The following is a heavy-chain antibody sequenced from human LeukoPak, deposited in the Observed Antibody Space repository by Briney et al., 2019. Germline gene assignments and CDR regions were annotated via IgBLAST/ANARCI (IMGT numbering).Heavy chain of an antibody. V-gene: IGHV4-31*03. J-gene: IGHJ4*02. CDR1: GGSISSGGYY. D-gene: IGHD2-15*01. CDR2: IYYSGST. Sequence: SETLSLTCTVSGGSISSGGYYWSWIRQHPGKGLEWIGYIYYSGSTYYNPSLNSRVTISVDTSKNQFSLKLSSVTAADTAVYYCARVVVVAAFFFDYWGQGTLVTVSS. CDR3: ARVVVVAAFFFDY.